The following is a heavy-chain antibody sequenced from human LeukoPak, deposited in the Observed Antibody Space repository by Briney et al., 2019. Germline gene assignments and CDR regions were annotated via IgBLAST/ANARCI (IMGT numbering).Heavy chain of an antibody. CDR3: ARYSSSWSYYYYGMDV. V-gene: IGHV4-59*01. CDR1: GGSITSTNY. D-gene: IGHD6-13*01. CDR2: IYYSGST. J-gene: IGHJ6*02. Sequence: SGTLSLTCGVSGGSITSTNYWSWVRQPPGQGLEWIGYIYYSGSTNYNPSLKSRVTISVDTSKNQFSLKLSSVTAADTAVYYCARYSSSWSYYYYGMDVWGQGTTVTVSS.